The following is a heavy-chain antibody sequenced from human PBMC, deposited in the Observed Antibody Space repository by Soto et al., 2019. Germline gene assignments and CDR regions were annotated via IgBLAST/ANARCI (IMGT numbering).Heavy chain of an antibody. Sequence: QVQLQESGPGLVKPSQTLSLTCTVSGGSISSGGDYWSWIRQHPGKGLEWIGYIYYSGSTYYNPSLKSRVTLTVNKSKNHFSLKMSSLTSADTAVYYCSRATPYYYYSMDVWGQETTVTVSS. CDR3: SRATPYYYYSMDV. CDR2: IYYSGST. CDR1: GGSISSGGDY. D-gene: IGHD2-15*01. J-gene: IGHJ6*02. V-gene: IGHV4-31*03.